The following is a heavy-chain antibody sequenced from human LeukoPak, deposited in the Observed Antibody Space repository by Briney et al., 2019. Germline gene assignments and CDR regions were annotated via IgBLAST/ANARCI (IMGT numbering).Heavy chain of an antibody. D-gene: IGHD3-9*01. CDR2: ISGSGGST. V-gene: IGHV3-23*01. Sequence: QPGGSLRLSCAASGFTFSTYGMSWVRQAPGKGLEWVSAISGSGGSTYYADSVKGRFTTSRDNSKNTLYLQMNSLRAEDTAVYYCAKDGGEYYDILTGYYPRLYYMDVWGKGTTVTISS. CDR3: AKDGGEYYDILTGYYPRLYYMDV. CDR1: GFTFSTYG. J-gene: IGHJ6*03.